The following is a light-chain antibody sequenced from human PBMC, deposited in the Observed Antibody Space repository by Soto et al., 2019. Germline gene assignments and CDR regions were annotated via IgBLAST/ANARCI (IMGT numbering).Light chain of an antibody. V-gene: IGKV3-15*01. CDR2: DAS. J-gene: IGKJ5*01. Sequence: EIVMTQSPATLSVSPGERATLSCRASQSVSTNLAWYQQKPGQAPRLLIYDASTRATGLPARFSGSGSGTEVTLTISRLQSEGFGVYFCHPYNNWPITFGQGTRLEI. CDR1: QSVSTN. CDR3: HPYNNWPIT.